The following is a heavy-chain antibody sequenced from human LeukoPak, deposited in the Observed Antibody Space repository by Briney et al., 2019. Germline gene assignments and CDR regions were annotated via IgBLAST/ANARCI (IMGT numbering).Heavy chain of an antibody. CDR2: IIPIFGTA. CDR1: GGTFISYA. D-gene: IGHD3-22*01. V-gene: IGHV1-69*13. Sequence: SVKVSCKASGGTFISYAISWVRQAPGQGLEWMGGIIPIFGTANYAQKFQGRVTITADESTSTAYMELSSLRSEDTAVYYCARDHRDSSGWYEYYDSSGYFAALDYWGQGTLVTVSS. CDR3: ARDHRDSSGWYEYYDSSGYFAALDY. J-gene: IGHJ4*02.